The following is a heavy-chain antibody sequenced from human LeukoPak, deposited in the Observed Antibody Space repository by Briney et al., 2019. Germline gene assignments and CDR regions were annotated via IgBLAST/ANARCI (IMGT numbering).Heavy chain of an antibody. D-gene: IGHD2/OR15-2a*01. CDR1: GYTFTSDY. J-gene: IGHJ4*02. V-gene: IGHV1-2*02. Sequence: ASVKASCKASGYTFTSDYMHWVRQAPGQGLEWMGWINPNSGGTNYAQKFQGRVTMTRDTSISTAYMELSRLRSDDTAVYYCARGTTSLVDYWGQGTLVTVSS. CDR3: ARGTTSLVDY. CDR2: INPNSGGT.